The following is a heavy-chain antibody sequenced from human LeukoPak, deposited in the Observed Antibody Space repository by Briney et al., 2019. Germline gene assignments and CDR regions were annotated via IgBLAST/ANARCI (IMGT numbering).Heavy chain of an antibody. Sequence: PGGSLRLSCAASGLTVSSNYMSWVRQAPGKGLEWVSVIYSGGSIYYADSVKGRFTISRDNSKNTLYLQMNSLRAEDTAVYYCARDGYYDGAFDIWGQGTMVTVSS. CDR2: IYSGGSI. J-gene: IGHJ3*02. V-gene: IGHV3-66*01. D-gene: IGHD3-22*01. CDR3: ARDGYYDGAFDI. CDR1: GLTVSSNY.